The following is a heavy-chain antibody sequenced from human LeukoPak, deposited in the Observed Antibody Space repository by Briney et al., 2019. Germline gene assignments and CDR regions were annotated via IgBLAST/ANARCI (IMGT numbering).Heavy chain of an antibody. J-gene: IGHJ4*02. CDR1: GFTFSSYA. CDR3: AKVFLVVRRVGDN. D-gene: IGHD2-15*01. V-gene: IGHV3-23*01. Sequence: PGGSLRLSCAASGFTFSSYAMSWVRQAPGKGLEWVSAISGSGGSTYYADSVKGRFTIPRDNSKNTLNLQMNSLRAEATAVYYCAKVFLVVRRVGDNWGQETRVPVS. CDR2: ISGSGGST.